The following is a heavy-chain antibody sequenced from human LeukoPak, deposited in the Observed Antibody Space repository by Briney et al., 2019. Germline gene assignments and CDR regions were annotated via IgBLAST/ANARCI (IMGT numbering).Heavy chain of an antibody. CDR3: ARTCASSACYTIY. D-gene: IGHD2-2*02. CDR2: DGNNK. J-gene: IGHJ4*02. Sequence: PGGSLRLSCAASGFTFSSFGMHWVRQAPGKGLEWVAYDGNNKYYTDSVKRRFTISRDNSKNTLYLQMNSLRAEDTAVYYCARTCASSACYTIYWGQGTLVTVSS. CDR1: GFTFSSFG. V-gene: IGHV3-30*19.